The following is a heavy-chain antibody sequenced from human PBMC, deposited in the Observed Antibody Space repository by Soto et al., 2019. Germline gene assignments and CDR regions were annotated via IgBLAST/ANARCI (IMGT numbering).Heavy chain of an antibody. CDR3: AREEAADPWIDY. V-gene: IGHV3-33*01. J-gene: IGHJ4*02. Sequence: QVQLVESGGGVVQPGRSLRLSCAASGFTFSSYGMHWVRQAPGKGLEWVAVIWSDGSNKYYADSVKGRFTIYRDNSKNTLYLQMNSLRAEDTAVYYCAREEAADPWIDYWGQGTLVTVSS. CDR1: GFTFSSYG. D-gene: IGHD6-13*01. CDR2: IWSDGSNK.